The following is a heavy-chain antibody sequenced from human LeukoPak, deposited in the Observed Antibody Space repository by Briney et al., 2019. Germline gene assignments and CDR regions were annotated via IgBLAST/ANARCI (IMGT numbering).Heavy chain of an antibody. CDR1: GFTFSSYE. J-gene: IGHJ4*02. D-gene: IGHD4-11*01. CDR3: AREGDSNSADY. Sequence: GGSLRLSGAASGFTFSSYEMNWVRQDTGKGLEWVSYISSSGSTIYYADSVKGRFTISRDNAKNSLYLQMNSLRAEDTAVYYCAREGDSNSADYWGQGTLVTVSS. V-gene: IGHV3-48*03. CDR2: ISSSGSTI.